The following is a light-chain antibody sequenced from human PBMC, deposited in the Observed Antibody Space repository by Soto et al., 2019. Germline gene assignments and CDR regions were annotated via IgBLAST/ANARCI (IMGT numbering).Light chain of an antibody. CDR1: SGHNNYA. CDR2: LNSDGSH. V-gene: IGLV4-69*01. CDR3: QTWGTGTVV. Sequence: QLVLTQSPSASASLGASVKLTCTLSSGHNNYAIAWHQLQPEKGPRSLMKLNSDGSHTKGDGIPDRFSGSSSGAERYLIISSLQSEDEADYYCQTWGTGTVVFGGGTKVTVL. J-gene: IGLJ2*01.